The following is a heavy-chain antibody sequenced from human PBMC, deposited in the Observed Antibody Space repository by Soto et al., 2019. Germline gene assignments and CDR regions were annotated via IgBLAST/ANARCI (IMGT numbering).Heavy chain of an antibody. CDR1: GYTFNTYG. D-gene: IGHD3-22*01. V-gene: IGHV1-18*04. CDR3: ARGGYYSTVDF. J-gene: IGHJ4*02. Sequence: GASVKVSCKASGYTFNTYGITWVRQAPGQGLEWMGWISTYNGNTNYAQKLQDRVTMTTDTSTSTAYMELRSLRSDDTAVYFCARGGYYSTVDFWGQGTLVTVSS. CDR2: ISTYNGNT.